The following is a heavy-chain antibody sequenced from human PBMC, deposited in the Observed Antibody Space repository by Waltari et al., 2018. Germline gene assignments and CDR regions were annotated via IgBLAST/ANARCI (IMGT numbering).Heavy chain of an antibody. CDR2: IVRDGSIT. D-gene: IGHD3-10*01. CDR3: ARDYYYSIDY. J-gene: IGHJ4*02. CDR1: GFSFGSYW. Sequence: EVQLVESGGGLVQPGGSLRLSWAASGFSFGSYWMNWVRQSPGKGLVWVSRIVRDGSITSYADSVKGRFTISRDNAKNTLYLQMNSLRDEDTAVYYCARDYYYSIDYWGQGTVVTVSS. V-gene: IGHV3-74*01.